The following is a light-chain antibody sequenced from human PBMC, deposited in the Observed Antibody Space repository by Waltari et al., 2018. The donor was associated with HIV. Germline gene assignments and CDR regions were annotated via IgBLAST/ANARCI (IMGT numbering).Light chain of an antibody. Sequence: DIQMTQSPSYLSASVGDRVTITCRASQDIRSDLAWYQQKPGKAPKRLIYVVSNLQSGVPSRFSGSGSGTEFTLTISSLQPEDFATYYCLQHNTYPWTFGLGTKVEIK. CDR3: LQHNTYPWT. CDR1: QDIRSD. V-gene: IGKV1-17*01. J-gene: IGKJ1*01. CDR2: VVS.